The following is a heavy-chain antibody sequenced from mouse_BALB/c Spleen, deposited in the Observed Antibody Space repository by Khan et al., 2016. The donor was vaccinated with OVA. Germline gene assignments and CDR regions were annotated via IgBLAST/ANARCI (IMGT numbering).Heavy chain of an antibody. Sequence: EVQLQESGPELVKPGASVKMSCKASGYTFTSYVMHWVKQKPGLGLEWIGYIYPFNDDTKYNEKFKGKATLTSDKSSSTAYMELSGLTSEDSAVLYVAPVGNYYGSIDYWGQGTLVTVSA. CDR3: APVGNYYGSIDY. CDR2: IYPFNDDT. D-gene: IGHD1-1*01. V-gene: IGHV1S136*01. J-gene: IGHJ3*01. CDR1: GYTFTSYV.